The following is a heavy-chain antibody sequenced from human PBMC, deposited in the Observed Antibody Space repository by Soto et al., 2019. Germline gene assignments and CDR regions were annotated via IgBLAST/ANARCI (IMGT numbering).Heavy chain of an antibody. D-gene: IGHD4-4*01. J-gene: IGHJ4*02. CDR3: ARGMTTVSSVDY. CDR2: IWYDGSNK. CDR1: GFTFSSYD. V-gene: IGHV3-33*01. Sequence: QVQLVESGGGVVQPGRSLRLSCAASGFTFSSYDMHWVRQAPGKGLEWVAVIWYDGSNKYYADSVKGRFTISRDNSKNTLYLQMNSLRAEDTAVYYCARGMTTVSSVDYWGQGTLVTVSS.